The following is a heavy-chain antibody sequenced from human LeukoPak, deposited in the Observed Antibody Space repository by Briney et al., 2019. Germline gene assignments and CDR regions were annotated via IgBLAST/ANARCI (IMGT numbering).Heavy chain of an antibody. CDR2: INPSGGDT. D-gene: IGHD2-2*03. CDR1: GYTFTSYY. V-gene: IGHV1-46*01. CDR3: AREVMDKLRFDY. Sequence: GASVKVSCKASGYTFTSYYMHWVRQAPGQGLEWMGIINPSGGDTSYAQKFQGRLTMTRDTSTNTVYMELTSLRSEDTAVYYCAREVMDKLRFDYWGQGTLVTASA. J-gene: IGHJ4*02.